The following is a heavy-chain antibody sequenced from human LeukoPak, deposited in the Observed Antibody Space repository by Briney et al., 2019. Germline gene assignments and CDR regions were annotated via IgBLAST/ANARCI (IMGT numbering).Heavy chain of an antibody. CDR1: GFTFSSYW. V-gene: IGHV3-7*03. CDR3: ARGMTVAANWFDT. CDR2: INHNGNVN. Sequence: GGSLRLSCAASGFTFSSYWMNWARQAPGKGLEWVASINHNGNVNYYVDSVKGRFTISRDNSKNSLYLQMNSLRVEDTAIYYCARGMTVAANWFDTWGQGTLVTVSS. J-gene: IGHJ5*02. D-gene: IGHD6-19*01.